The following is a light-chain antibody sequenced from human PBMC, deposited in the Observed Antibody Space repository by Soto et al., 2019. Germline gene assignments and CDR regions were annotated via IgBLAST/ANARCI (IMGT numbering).Light chain of an antibody. Sequence: QPVLTQPASLSGSPGQSITISCTGTSSDIGRYNYVSWFQQHPGKVPKLVIFEVNYRPSWVSDRFSGSKSGNTASLTITGLQAEDEADYYCTSCITANTRSVFGSGTKVTVL. CDR1: SSDIGRYNY. CDR3: TSCITANTRSV. V-gene: IGLV2-14*01. J-gene: IGLJ1*01. CDR2: EVN.